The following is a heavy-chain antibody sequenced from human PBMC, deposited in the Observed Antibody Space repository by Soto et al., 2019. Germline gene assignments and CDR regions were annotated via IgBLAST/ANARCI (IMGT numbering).Heavy chain of an antibody. V-gene: IGHV3-21*01. CDR2: ISSTSSNI. D-gene: IGHD2-21*01. CDR1: GFTFSSFS. J-gene: IGHJ6*02. Sequence: EVPLVESGGGLVKPGGSLRLSCAASGFTFSSFSMNWVRQAPGKGLEWVASISSTSSNIYHADSLKGRFTISRDNPQNSLYLQMNSLRAEDTAVYYCARSPPWTPLFRGGMDVWGQGTTVIVAS. CDR3: ARSPPWTPLFRGGMDV.